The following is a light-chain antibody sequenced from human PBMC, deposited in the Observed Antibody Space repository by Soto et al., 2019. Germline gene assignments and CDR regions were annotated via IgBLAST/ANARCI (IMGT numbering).Light chain of an antibody. Sequence: QSVLTQPPSASGTPGQRVTISCSGSSSNIISNTVNWYQQLPGTAPKLLIYSNYQRPSGVPDRFSGSKSGTSASLAISGLQSEDEADYYCATWDDRLSGLVFGGGTKLTVL. CDR3: ATWDDRLSGLV. CDR2: SNY. CDR1: SSNIISNT. J-gene: IGLJ3*02. V-gene: IGLV1-44*01.